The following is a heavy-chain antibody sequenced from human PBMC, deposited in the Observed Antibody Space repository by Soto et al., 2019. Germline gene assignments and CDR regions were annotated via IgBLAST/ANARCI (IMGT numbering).Heavy chain of an antibody. V-gene: IGHV1-69*13. Sequence: SVKVSCKASGGTFSRYALSWVRQAPGQGPEWMGGIVPMFGTANYAQKFQGRVTITADESTNTAYMQLSSLRSEDTAVYYCARGVDYDSRGYYSFFWGQGTLVTVSS. CDR1: GGTFSRYA. CDR2: IVPMFGTA. J-gene: IGHJ4*02. CDR3: ARGVDYDSRGYYSFF. D-gene: IGHD3-22*01.